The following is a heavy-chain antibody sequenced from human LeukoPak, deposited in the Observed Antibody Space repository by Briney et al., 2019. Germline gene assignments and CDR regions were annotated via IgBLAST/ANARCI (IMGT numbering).Heavy chain of an antibody. CDR1: GFTFSSYG. J-gene: IGHJ6*03. V-gene: IGHV3-30*02. D-gene: IGHD6-19*01. Sequence: GGSLRLSCAASGFTFSSYGMHWVRQAPGKGLKWVAFIRYDGSNKYYADSVKGRFTISRDNSKNTLYLQMNSLRAEDTAVYYCAKVEAVASYYSYYMDVWGKGTTVTVSS. CDR2: IRYDGSNK. CDR3: AKVEAVASYYSYYMDV.